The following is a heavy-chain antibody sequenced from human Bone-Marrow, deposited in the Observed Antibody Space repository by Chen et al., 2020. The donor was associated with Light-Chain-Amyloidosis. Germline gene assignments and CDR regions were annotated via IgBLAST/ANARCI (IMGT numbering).Heavy chain of an antibody. CDR3: ARVWGIATHSGYMDV. Sequence: EVQLVESGGNLVQPGGSLRLSCVGSGLIFSNYAMNWVRQAPGKGLEWVSAIGGSGVNTYYADSVKXRXXXXXXXXXXXLXXXXXXXXXXXXXXYYCARVWGIATHSGYMDVWGKGTTVTVSS. CDR1: GLIFSNYA. J-gene: IGHJ6*03. V-gene: IGHV3-23*04. D-gene: IGHD3-16*01. CDR2: IGGSGVNT.